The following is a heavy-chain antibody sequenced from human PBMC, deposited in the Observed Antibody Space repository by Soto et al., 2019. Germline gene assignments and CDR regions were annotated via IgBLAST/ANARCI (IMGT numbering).Heavy chain of an antibody. J-gene: IGHJ4*02. D-gene: IGHD6-13*01. CDR3: ARGPVPIAAAAPGATYYFDY. CDR1: GYTFTGYY. CDR2: INPNSGGT. Sequence: ASVKVSCKASGYTFTGYYMHWVRQAPGQGLEWMGWINPNSGGTNYAQKFQGWVTMTRDTSISTAYMELSRLRSDDTAVYYCARGPVPIAAAAPGATYYFDYWGQ. V-gene: IGHV1-2*04.